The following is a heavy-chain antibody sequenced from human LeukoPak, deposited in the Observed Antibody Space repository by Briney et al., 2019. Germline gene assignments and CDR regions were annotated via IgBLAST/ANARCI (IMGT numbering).Heavy chain of an antibody. CDR1: GRSFSGYY. CDR3: ARRSYYGSGSYYAPLNY. V-gene: IGHV4-34*01. J-gene: IGHJ4*02. D-gene: IGHD3-10*01. Sequence: SETLSLTCAVYGRSFSGYYWSWIRQPPGKGLEWIGEINHSGSTNYNPSLKSRVTISVDTSKNQFSLKLSSVTAADTAVYYCARRSYYGSGSYYAPLNYWGQGTLVTVSS. CDR2: INHSGST.